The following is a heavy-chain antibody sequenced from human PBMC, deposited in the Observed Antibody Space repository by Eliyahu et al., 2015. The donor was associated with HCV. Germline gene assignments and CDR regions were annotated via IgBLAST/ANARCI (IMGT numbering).Heavy chain of an antibody. D-gene: IGHD3-10*01. CDR3: ARVGWVRGKYYFDY. CDR2: INPSGNT. V-gene: IGHV4-34*01. CDR1: GGSFSDFY. Sequence: QVQLQQWGAGLLKPSETLSLTCAVYGGSFSDFYWSWIRQPPGRGLEWIGEINPSGNTNYNPSLKIRVTISVDTSKNQFSLKLSSVTAADTAVYYCARVGWVRGKYYFDYWGQGTLVTVSS. J-gene: IGHJ4*02.